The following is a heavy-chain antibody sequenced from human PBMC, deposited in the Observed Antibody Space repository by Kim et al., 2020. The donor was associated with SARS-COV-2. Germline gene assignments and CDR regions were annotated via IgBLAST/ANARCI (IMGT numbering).Heavy chain of an antibody. J-gene: IGHJ4*02. CDR3: ARELSIGSSASGFDY. V-gene: IGHV4-31*02. Sequence: PSLKSRVTISVDTSKNQFSLKLSSVTAADTAVYYCARELSIGSSASGFDYWGQGTLVTVSS. D-gene: IGHD1-26*01.